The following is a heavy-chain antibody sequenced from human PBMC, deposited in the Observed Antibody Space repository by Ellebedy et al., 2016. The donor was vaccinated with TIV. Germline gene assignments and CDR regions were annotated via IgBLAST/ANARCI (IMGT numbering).Heavy chain of an antibody. J-gene: IGHJ5*02. CDR3: AKDWIAAAQNWFDP. CDR2: ISYDGSNK. D-gene: IGHD6-13*01. CDR1: GFTFSSYG. Sequence: GGSLRLSXAASGFTFSSYGMHWVRQAPGKGLEWVAVISYDGSNKYYADSVKGRFTISRDNSKNTLYLQMNSLRAEDTAVYYCAKDWIAAAQNWFDPWGQGTLVTVSS. V-gene: IGHV3-30*18.